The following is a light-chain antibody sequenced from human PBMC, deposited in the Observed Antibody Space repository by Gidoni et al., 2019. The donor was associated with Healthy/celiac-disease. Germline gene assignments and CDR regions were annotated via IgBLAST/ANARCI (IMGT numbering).Light chain of an antibody. J-gene: IGKJ2*01. CDR1: QSVLYSSNNKNY. Sequence: DIVMTQSPDSLAVSLGERATINCKSSQSVLYSSNNKNYLAWYQQKPGQPPKLLIYCASTRESGVPDRFSGSGSGTDFTLTISSLQAEDVAFYYCQQYYSTPYTFGQGTKLEIK. CDR2: CAS. V-gene: IGKV4-1*01. CDR3: QQYYSTPYT.